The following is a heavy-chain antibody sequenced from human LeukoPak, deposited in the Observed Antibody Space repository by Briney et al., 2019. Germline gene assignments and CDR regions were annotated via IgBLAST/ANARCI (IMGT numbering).Heavy chain of an antibody. D-gene: IGHD3-3*01. CDR2: ITGSGAFT. CDR1: GITFIKYS. Sequence: PGGSLRLSCAASGITFIKYSMTWVRQAPGKGLEWVSAITGSGAFTDYADSVKGRFTISRDNSKNTLYLQMNSLRAEDTALYYCAKSRLSGINDAFDIWGQGTMVTVSS. CDR3: AKSRLSGINDAFDI. J-gene: IGHJ3*02. V-gene: IGHV3-23*01.